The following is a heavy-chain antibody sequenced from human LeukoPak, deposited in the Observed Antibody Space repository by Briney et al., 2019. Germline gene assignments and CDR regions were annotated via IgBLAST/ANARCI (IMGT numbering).Heavy chain of an antibody. D-gene: IGHD1-26*01. CDR3: AKDMRQWELRGDFDY. J-gene: IGHJ4*02. V-gene: IGHV3-23*01. Sequence: GGSLRLSCAASGFTFSSYAMSWVRQAPGKGLEWVSAISGSGGSTYYADSVKGRFTISRDNSKNTLYLQMNSLRAEDTAVYYCAKDMRQWELRGDFDYWGQGTLVTVSS. CDR2: ISGSGGST. CDR1: GFTFSSYA.